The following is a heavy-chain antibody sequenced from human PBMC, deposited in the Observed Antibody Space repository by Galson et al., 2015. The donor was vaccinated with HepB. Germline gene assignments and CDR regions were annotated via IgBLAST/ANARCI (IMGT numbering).Heavy chain of an antibody. J-gene: IGHJ3*02. V-gene: IGHV1-69*04. CDR1: GGTFSSYT. Sequence: SVKVSCKASGGTFSSYTISWVRQAPGQGLEWMGRIIPILGIANYAQKFQGRVTITADKSTSTAYMELSSLRSEDTAVYYCARERLSFSPDAFDIWGQGTMVTVSS. CDR3: ARERLSFSPDAFDI. CDR2: IIPILGIA. D-gene: IGHD3-16*01.